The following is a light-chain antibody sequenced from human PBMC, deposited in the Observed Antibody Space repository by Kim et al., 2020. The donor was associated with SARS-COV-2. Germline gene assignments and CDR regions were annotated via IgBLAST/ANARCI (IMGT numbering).Light chain of an antibody. V-gene: IGLV7-43*01. CDR3: LLYYVGVCV. CDR2: STI. Sequence: QTVVTQEPSLTVSPGGTVTLTCASSTGTVTSSYYPNWFQQKPGQTPRPMINSTIRKHSWTPARFSGSLLGGKSALTLSGLQPDDEADYYCLLYYVGVCVFGRGTQLTVL. J-gene: IGLJ3*02. CDR1: TGTVTSSYY.